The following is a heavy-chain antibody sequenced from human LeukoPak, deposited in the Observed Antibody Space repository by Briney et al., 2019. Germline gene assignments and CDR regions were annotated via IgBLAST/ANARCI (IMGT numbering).Heavy chain of an antibody. D-gene: IGHD3-3*02. Sequence: PGGSLRLSCAASAFTFSSYSMNWDRQAPGQGLEWVSSISGSSRYIYYADSVKGRFTISRDNAKNLLYLQMNSLRAEDTAVYYCARDHGINSWGQGTLVTVSS. J-gene: IGHJ5*02. CDR2: ISGSSRYI. CDR1: AFTFSSYS. V-gene: IGHV3-21*01. CDR3: ARDHGINS.